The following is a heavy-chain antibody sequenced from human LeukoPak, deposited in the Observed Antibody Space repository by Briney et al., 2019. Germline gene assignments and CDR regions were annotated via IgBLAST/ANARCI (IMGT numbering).Heavy chain of an antibody. CDR2: TNRDGSEK. Sequence: EGSLRLSCAASEFTFTNFWMSWVRQAPGKGLEWVANTNRDGSEKYYVDSVKGRVTISRDNAMNFLYLQLNSLRVDDTAVYYCARDSASCRGCAFDIWGQGTVVTVSS. V-gene: IGHV3-7*01. D-gene: IGHD2-2*01. CDR3: ARDSASCRGCAFDI. J-gene: IGHJ3*02. CDR1: EFTFTNFW.